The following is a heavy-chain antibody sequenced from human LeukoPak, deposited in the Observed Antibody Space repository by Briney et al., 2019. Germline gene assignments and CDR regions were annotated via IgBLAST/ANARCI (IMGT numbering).Heavy chain of an antibody. CDR3: ASGGLVWAAAGSDYFDY. V-gene: IGHV1-2*02. CDR1: GYTFTGYY. D-gene: IGHD6-13*01. CDR2: INPNSGGT. J-gene: IGHJ4*02. Sequence: ASVKVSCKASGYTFTGYYMHWVRQAPGQGLEWMGWINPNSGGTNYAQKFQGRVTMTRDTSISTAYMELSRLRSDDTAVYYCASGGLVWAAAGSDYFDYWGQGTLVTVSS.